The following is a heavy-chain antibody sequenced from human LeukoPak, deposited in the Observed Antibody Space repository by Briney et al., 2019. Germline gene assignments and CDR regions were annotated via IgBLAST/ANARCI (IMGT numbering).Heavy chain of an antibody. CDR1: GGSISSYY. CDR2: IFYSGST. V-gene: IGHV4-59*01. CDR3: ASHCSSTSCYREGDY. J-gene: IGHJ4*02. Sequence: SETLSLTCTVSGGSISSYYWSWIRQPPGKGLEWIGYIFYSGSTNYNPSLKSRVTVSVDTSKNQFPLKLSSVTAADTAVYYCASHCSSTSCYREGDYWGQGTLVTVSS. D-gene: IGHD2-2*02.